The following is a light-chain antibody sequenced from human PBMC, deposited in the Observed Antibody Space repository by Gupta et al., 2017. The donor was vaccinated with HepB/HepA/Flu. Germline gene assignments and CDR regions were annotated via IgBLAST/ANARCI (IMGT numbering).Light chain of an antibody. CDR3: SSFTTIGTLV. Sequence: QSALTQPASVSGSPGQSITISCTGTSSDVGNYNLVSWYQQHPGKVPKLIIYDVTNRPSGISNRFSGSKSGNTASLTISGLQAEDEADYYCSSFTTIGTLVFGGGTKLTVL. J-gene: IGLJ2*01. CDR1: SSDVGNYNL. CDR2: DVT. V-gene: IGLV2-14*02.